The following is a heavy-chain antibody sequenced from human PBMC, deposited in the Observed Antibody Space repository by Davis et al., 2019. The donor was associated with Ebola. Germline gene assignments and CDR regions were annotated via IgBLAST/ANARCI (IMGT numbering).Heavy chain of an antibody. CDR3: AKGVSGYSSSPIDY. J-gene: IGHJ4*02. CDR2: ISWNSYSV. Sequence: PGGSLRLSCAASGFTFSHYAMHWVRQAPGEGLEWVSGISWNSYSVGYADSVQGRFTISRDNAKNSLYLQMNTLRAEDTALYYCAKGVSGYSSSPIDYWGQGTLVTVSS. V-gene: IGHV3-9*01. D-gene: IGHD6-6*01. CDR1: GFTFSHYA.